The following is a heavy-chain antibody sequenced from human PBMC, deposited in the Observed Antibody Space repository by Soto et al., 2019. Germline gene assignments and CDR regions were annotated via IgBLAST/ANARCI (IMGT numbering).Heavy chain of an antibody. D-gene: IGHD1-20*01. CDR3: ARDPRSITGTTSSEDFQF. CDR2: IIPIFGIT. Sequence: QAHLMQSGAEVKKPGSSVKVSCKASGGTFSGSAISWVRQRPGRGLEWMGGIIPIFGITTYAEKFQGRITLAADESTGTAFMDLRSLISEDTAVYYCARDPRSITGTTSSEDFQFWGPGTLVSVSS. J-gene: IGHJ1*01. V-gene: IGHV1-69*01. CDR1: GGTFSGSA.